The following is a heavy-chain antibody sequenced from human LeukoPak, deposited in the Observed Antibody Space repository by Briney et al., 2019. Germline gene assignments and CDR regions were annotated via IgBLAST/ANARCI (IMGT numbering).Heavy chain of an antibody. V-gene: IGHV4-34*01. Sequence: KTSETLSLTCAVYGGSFSGYYWSWIRQPPGKGLEWIGEINHSGSTNYNPSLKSRVTISVDTSKNQFSLKLSSVTAADTAVYYCARVVARFLEWLLPGGSWFDPWGQGTLVTVSS. CDR2: INHSGST. CDR3: ARVVARFLEWLLPGGSWFDP. J-gene: IGHJ5*02. D-gene: IGHD3-3*01. CDR1: GGSFSGYY.